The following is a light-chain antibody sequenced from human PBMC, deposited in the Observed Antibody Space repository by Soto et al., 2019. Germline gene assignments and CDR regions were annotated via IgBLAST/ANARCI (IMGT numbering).Light chain of an antibody. CDR1: SSDVGGYDY. V-gene: IGLV2-14*01. CDR3: SSHTSGSTRV. J-gene: IGLJ1*01. CDR2: EVT. Sequence: QSALTQPASVSGSPGQSIAISCTGTSSDVGGYDYVSWYQQQPDKAPKLMIYEVTKRPSGVSNRFSGSKSGNTASLTISGLQAKDEADYYCSSHTSGSTRVFGTGTKVTVL.